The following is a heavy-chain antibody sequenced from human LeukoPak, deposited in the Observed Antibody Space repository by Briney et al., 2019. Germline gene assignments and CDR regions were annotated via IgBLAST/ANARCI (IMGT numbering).Heavy chain of an antibody. CDR2: ISRSGSV. D-gene: IGHD6-13*01. V-gene: IGHV4-39*07. Sequence: SETLSLTCTVSGGSISSSGYYWGWIRQPPGKGLDWIGSISRSGSVYYNPSLKSRVTISVDTSKNQFSLKLTSVTAADTAVYYCARVRRTAAGSFDYWGQGTLVTVSS. CDR3: ARVRRTAAGSFDY. CDR1: GGSISSSGYY. J-gene: IGHJ4*02.